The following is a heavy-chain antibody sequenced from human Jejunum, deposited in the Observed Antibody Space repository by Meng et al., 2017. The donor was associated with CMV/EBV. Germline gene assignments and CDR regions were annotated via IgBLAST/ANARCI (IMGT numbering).Heavy chain of an antibody. CDR2: IIVIFGTP. CDR3: ARGPSYYDIIY. V-gene: IGHV1-69*05. D-gene: IGHD3-10*01. CDR1: GNTFDSNT. J-gene: IGHJ4*02. Sequence: SCKNSGNTFDSNTIAWVRQAPGQGLEWLGGIIVIFGTPNYAQNFQGRVTITTDEAASTTYMEMNNLRSEDTAVYFCARGPSYYDIIYWGPGTLVTVSS.